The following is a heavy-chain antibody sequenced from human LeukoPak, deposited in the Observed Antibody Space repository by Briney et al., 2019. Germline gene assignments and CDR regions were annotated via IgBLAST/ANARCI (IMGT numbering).Heavy chain of an antibody. V-gene: IGHV3-48*03. CDR3: AKDIGYYGSGIDY. CDR2: ISSSGSTI. J-gene: IGHJ4*02. D-gene: IGHD3-10*01. CDR1: GFTFSSYE. Sequence: PGGSLRLSCAASGFTFSSYEMNWVRQAPGKGLEWVSYISSSGSTIYYADSVKGRFTISRDNAKNSLYLQMNSLRAEDMALYYCAKDIGYYGSGIDYWGQGTLVTVSS.